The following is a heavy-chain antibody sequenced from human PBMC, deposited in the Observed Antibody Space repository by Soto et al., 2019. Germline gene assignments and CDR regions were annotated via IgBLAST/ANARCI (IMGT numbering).Heavy chain of an antibody. CDR3: AKDQPASAYCGGDCYSSAFDI. CDR1: GFTFSSYG. J-gene: IGHJ3*02. V-gene: IGHV3-30*18. CDR2: ISYDGSNK. Sequence: QVQLVESGGGVVQPGRSLRLSCAASGFTFSSYGMHWVRQAPGKGLEWVAVISYDGSNKYYADSVKGRCTISRDNSKNTLYLQMNSLRAEDTAVYYCAKDQPASAYCGGDCYSSAFDIWGQGTMVTVSS. D-gene: IGHD2-21*02.